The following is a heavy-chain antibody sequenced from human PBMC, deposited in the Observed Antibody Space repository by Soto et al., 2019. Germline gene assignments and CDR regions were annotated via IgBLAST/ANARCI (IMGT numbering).Heavy chain of an antibody. J-gene: IGHJ5*02. CDR3: ARDLPPQQQQARVWFDP. D-gene: IGHD6-13*01. Sequence: ASVKVSCKASGGTFSSYAISWVRQAPGQGLEWMGGIIPIFGTANYAQKFQGRVTITAVESTSTAYMELSSLRSEDTAVYYCARDLPPQQQQARVWFDPWGQGTLVTVSS. CDR2: IIPIFGTA. V-gene: IGHV1-69*13. CDR1: GGTFSSYA.